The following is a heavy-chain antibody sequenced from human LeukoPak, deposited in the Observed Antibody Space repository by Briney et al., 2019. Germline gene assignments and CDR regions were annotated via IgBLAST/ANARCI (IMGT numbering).Heavy chain of an antibody. Sequence: GGSLRLSCAASGFTFSGSAMHWVRQASGKGLEWVGCIRSEPNSYATAYAASVKDRFTISRDDSKNTAYLQMNSLKTEDTAVYYCTSLLGYCTNDVCYNYWGQGTLVTVSS. J-gene: IGHJ4*02. CDR3: TSLLGYCTNDVCYNY. CDR1: GFTFSGSA. V-gene: IGHV3-73*01. D-gene: IGHD2-8*01. CDR2: IRSEPNSYAT.